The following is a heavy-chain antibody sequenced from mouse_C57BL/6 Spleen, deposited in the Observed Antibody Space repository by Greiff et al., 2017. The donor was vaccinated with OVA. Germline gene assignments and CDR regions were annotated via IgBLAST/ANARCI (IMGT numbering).Heavy chain of an antibody. CDR3: AGWGYYAMDD. V-gene: IGHV1-54*01. Sequence: VQLQQSGADLVRPGTSVKVSCTASGYAFTNYLIEWVQQTPGQGLEWIGVISPGSGGTYYNEKVKGRGTLTADNAYSTAYLQLSSLTSEDSAVYYYAGWGYYAMDDWGKGTSVTVSS. CDR1: GYAFTNYL. D-gene: IGHD2-3*01. J-gene: IGHJ4*01. CDR2: ISPGSGGT.